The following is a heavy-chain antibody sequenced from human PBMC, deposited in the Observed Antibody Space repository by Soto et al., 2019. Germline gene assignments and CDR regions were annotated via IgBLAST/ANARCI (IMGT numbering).Heavy chain of an antibody. Sequence: SETMSLTCAVYGGSFSGYYWSWIRQPPGKGLEWIGEINHSGSTNYNPSLKSRVTISVDTSKNQFSLNLSSVTAADTAVYYCAGGRGSQQLVMSYYYGRDVWGQGTTVIVSS. V-gene: IGHV4-34*01. CDR1: GGSFSGYY. CDR3: AGGRGSQQLVMSYYYGRDV. D-gene: IGHD6-13*01. CDR2: INHSGST. J-gene: IGHJ6*02.